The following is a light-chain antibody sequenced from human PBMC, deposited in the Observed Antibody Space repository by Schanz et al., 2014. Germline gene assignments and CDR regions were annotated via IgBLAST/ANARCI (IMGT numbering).Light chain of an antibody. CDR2: SNN. J-gene: IGLJ2*01. CDR1: SSNIGSTT. CDR3: QAWDSSTALV. V-gene: IGLV1-44*01. Sequence: QSVLTQPPSASGTPGQRVTISCSGSSSNIGSTTVNWYQQLPGTAPKLLIYSNNQRPSGIPERFSGSNSGNTATLTISGTQAMDEADYYCQAWDSSTALVFGGGTKLTVL.